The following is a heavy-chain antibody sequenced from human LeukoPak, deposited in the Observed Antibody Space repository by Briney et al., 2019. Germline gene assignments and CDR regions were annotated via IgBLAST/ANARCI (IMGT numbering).Heavy chain of an antibody. J-gene: IGHJ6*02. CDR1: GYTLTELS. Sequence: ASVKVSCKVSGYTLTELSMHWVRQAPGKGLEWMGGFDPEDGETIYAQKFQGRVTMTEDTSTDTAYMELSSLRSEDTVVYYCATDPVQGGDFWSGYPRMDVWGQGTTVTVSS. CDR3: ATDPVQGGDFWSGYPRMDV. D-gene: IGHD3-3*01. CDR2: FDPEDGET. V-gene: IGHV1-24*01.